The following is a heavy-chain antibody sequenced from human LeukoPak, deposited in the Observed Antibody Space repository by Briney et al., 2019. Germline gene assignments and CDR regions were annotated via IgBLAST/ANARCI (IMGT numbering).Heavy chain of an antibody. CDR1: GFTFSSYS. J-gene: IGHJ4*02. CDR2: ISSSSSYT. D-gene: IGHD1-26*01. Sequence: GGSLRLSCAASGFTFSSYSMNWVRQAPGKGLEWVSSISSSSSYTYYADSVKGRFTISRDNAKNSLYLQMNSLRAEDTAVYYCARGLAGGSYNFDYWGQGTLVTVSS. V-gene: IGHV3-21*01. CDR3: ARGLAGGSYNFDY.